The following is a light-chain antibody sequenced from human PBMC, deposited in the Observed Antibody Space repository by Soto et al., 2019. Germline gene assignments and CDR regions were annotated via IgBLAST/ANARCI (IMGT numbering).Light chain of an antibody. Sequence: EIVLTQSPGTLSLSPGKRATLSCRASQSVSSSYLAWYQQKPGQAPRLLIYGASGRATGIPDRFSGSGSGRTFTLTTSRLEPEDFAVYYCQPYGSSPPVTFGQGTRLEIK. CDR2: GAS. CDR3: QPYGSSPPVT. V-gene: IGKV3-20*01. J-gene: IGKJ5*01. CDR1: QSVSSSY.